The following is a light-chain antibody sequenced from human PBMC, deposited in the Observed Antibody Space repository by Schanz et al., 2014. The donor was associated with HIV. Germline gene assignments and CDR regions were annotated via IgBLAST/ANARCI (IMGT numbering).Light chain of an antibody. J-gene: IGKJ1*01. CDR2: GAS. V-gene: IGKV3-15*01. CDR1: QSVASN. Sequence: EIVLTQSPGTLSLSPGDRATLSCRASQSVASNSLAWYQQKPGQAPRLLIYGASTRATGIPARFSGSGSGTQFTLTISSLQSEDSAVYYCQQYSSWPWTFGLGTMVEIK. CDR3: QQYSSWPWT.